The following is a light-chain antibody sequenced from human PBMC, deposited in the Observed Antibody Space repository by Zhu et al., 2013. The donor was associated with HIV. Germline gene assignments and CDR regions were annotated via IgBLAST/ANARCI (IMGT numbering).Light chain of an antibody. CDR3: XXKLPLT. Sequence: ESVLTQSPVTLSVSPGERATLSCRASRSIMFGQLAWYQQRPGQAPRLLIYHASTRATGIPDRFSGSESGTDFTLTISRLEPEDFAVXXXXXKLPLTFGGGTNGGDQT. V-gene: IGKV3D-20*02. CDR1: RSIMFGQ. J-gene: IGKJ4*01. CDR2: HAS.